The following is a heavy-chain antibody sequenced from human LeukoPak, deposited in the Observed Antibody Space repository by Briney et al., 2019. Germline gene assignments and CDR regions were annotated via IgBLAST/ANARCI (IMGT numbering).Heavy chain of an antibody. CDR3: AKSNGYGLVDI. Sequence: SETLSLTCTVSGGSISSSSYYWGWVRQPPGKGLEWIGNNSPSLKSRVTISLDTSRNQLSLKLNSVTAADTAVYYCAKSNGYGLVDIWGQGTMVTVSS. D-gene: IGHD3-10*01. V-gene: IGHV4-39*07. CDR1: GGSISSSSYY. J-gene: IGHJ3*02.